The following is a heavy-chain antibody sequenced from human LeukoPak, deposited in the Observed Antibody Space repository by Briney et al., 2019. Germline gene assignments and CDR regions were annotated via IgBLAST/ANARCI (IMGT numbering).Heavy chain of an antibody. D-gene: IGHD1-14*01. J-gene: IGHJ4*02. CDR2: ISSGGSTI. CDR3: VRGDQEASEPAFDY. V-gene: IGHV3-48*02. Sequence: GGSLRLSCAASGFTFSSYSMNWVRQAPGKGLEWVSYISSGGSTIYYADSVRGRFTISRDTAKNSLYLEMNSLRDEDTAMYYCVRGDQEASEPAFDYWGQGTLVTVSS. CDR1: GFTFSSYS.